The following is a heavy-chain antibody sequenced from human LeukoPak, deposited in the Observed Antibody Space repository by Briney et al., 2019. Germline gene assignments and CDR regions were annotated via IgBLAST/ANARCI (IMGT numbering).Heavy chain of an antibody. D-gene: IGHD5-18*01. CDR3: ARRGYSYEIDY. V-gene: IGHV3-21*01. Sequence: GGSLRLSCVASGFTFRSYAMSWVRQAPGKGLEWVSSSSGSGSYIYYADSVKGRFTISRDNAKNSLYLQMNSLRAEDTAVYYCARRGYSYEIDYWGQGTLVTVSS. CDR2: SSGSGSYI. J-gene: IGHJ4*02. CDR1: GFTFRSYA.